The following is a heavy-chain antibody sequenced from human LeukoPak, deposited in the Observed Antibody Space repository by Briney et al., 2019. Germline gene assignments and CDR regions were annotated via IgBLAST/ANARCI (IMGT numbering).Heavy chain of an antibody. CDR2: INHSGST. CDR1: GGSFSGYY. CDR3: ARGLGYSHMLAY. Sequence: SETLSLTCAVYGGSFSGYYWSWIRQPPGKGLEWIGEINHSGSTNYNPSLKSRVTISVDTSKNQFSLKLSSVTAADTAVYYCARGLGYSHMLAYWGQGTLVTVSS. D-gene: IGHD5-18*01. J-gene: IGHJ4*02. V-gene: IGHV4-34*01.